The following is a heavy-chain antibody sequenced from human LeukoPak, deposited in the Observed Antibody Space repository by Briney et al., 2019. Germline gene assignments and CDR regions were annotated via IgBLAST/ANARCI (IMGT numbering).Heavy chain of an antibody. V-gene: IGHV1-18*01. CDR3: AGEFATVVTPLGAFDI. Sequence: ASVKVSCKASGYTFTSYGISWVRQAPGQGLEWMGWISAYNGNTNYAQKLQGRVTMTTDTSTSTAYMELRSLRSDDTAVYYCAGEFATVVTPLGAFDIWGQGTMVTVSS. CDR2: ISAYNGNT. J-gene: IGHJ3*02. D-gene: IGHD4-23*01. CDR1: GYTFTSYG.